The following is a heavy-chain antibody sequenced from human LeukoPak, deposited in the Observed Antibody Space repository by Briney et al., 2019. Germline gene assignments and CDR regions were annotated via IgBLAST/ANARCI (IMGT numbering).Heavy chain of an antibody. V-gene: IGHV3-53*01. CDR3: ARGRGYCSGGSCYSLLAFDY. CDR2: IYSGGST. Sequence: GGYLRLSCAASGFTVSSNYMSWVRQAPGKGLEWVSVIYSGGSTYYADSVKGRFTISRDNSKNTLYLQMNSLRAEDTAVYYCARGRGYCSGGSCYSLLAFDYWGQGTLVTVSS. D-gene: IGHD2-15*01. J-gene: IGHJ4*02. CDR1: GFTVSSNY.